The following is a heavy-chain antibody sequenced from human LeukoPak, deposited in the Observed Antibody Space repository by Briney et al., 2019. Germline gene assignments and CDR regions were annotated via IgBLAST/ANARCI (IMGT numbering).Heavy chain of an antibody. CDR2: IIPIFGTA. CDR1: GFTFSSYA. D-gene: IGHD3-10*01. V-gene: IGHV1-69*01. J-gene: IGHJ4*02. Sequence: GGSLRLSCAASGFTFSSYAISWVRQAPGQGLEWMGGIIPIFGTANYAQKFQGRVTITADESTSTAYMELSSLRSEDTAVYYCARDGSGRSLGYWGQGTLVTVSS. CDR3: ARDGSGRSLGY.